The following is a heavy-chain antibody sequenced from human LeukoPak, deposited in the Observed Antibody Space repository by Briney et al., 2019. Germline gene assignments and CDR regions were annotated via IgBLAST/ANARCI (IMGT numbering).Heavy chain of an antibody. D-gene: IGHD5-18*01. CDR3: ARDGGDPAMAFAGYYFYYMDV. CDR1: GGSISSYY. J-gene: IGHJ6*03. CDR2: IYYSGST. Sequence: SETLSLTCTVSGGSISSYYWSWIRQPPGKGLEWIGYIYYSGSTYYNPSLKSRVTISVDTSKNQFSLKLSSVTAADTAVYYCARDGGDPAMAFAGYYFYYMDVWGKGTTVTVS. V-gene: IGHV4-59*01.